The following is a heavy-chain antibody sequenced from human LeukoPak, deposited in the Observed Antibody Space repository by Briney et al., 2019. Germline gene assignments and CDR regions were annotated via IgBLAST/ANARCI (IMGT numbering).Heavy chain of an antibody. D-gene: IGHD1-26*01. CDR2: IYTSGST. CDR3: VRLRPMGGSFPDSFEI. Sequence: SETLSLTCTVSGGSISNYYWSWIRQPAGKGLEWIGRIYTSGSTNYNSSLKSRLTMSVDTSKNQFSLKLSSVTAADTAVYYCVRLRPMGGSFPDSFEIWGQGTMVTVSS. V-gene: IGHV4-4*07. CDR1: GGSISNYY. J-gene: IGHJ3*02.